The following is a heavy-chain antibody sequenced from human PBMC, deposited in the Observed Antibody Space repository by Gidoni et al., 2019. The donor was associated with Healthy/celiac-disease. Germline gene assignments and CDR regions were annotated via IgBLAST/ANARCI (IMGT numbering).Heavy chain of an antibody. V-gene: IGHV3-30-3*01. CDR3: ARDAQSGSYDFDY. Sequence: QVQLVESGGGVVQPGRSLRLSCAASGFTFSSYAMHWVRQAPGKGLEWVAVISYDGSNKYYADSVKGRFTISRDNSKNTLYLQMNSLRAEDTAVYYCARDAQSGSYDFDYWGQGTLVTVSS. D-gene: IGHD1-26*01. J-gene: IGHJ4*02. CDR1: GFTFSSYA. CDR2: ISYDGSNK.